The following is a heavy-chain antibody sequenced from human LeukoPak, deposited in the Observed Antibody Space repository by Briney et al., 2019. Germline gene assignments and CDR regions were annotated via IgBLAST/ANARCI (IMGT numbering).Heavy chain of an antibody. CDR2: INQDESDK. V-gene: IGHV3-7*01. CDR3: ARGHYGMDV. J-gene: IGHJ6*02. Sequence: PGGSLRLSCAASGFTFSDSWMTWVRQAPGKGLEWVANINQDESDKYYADSVEGRFTISRDNAKNSLYVQMNGLRVEDTAVYYCARGHYGMDVWGQGTTVTVSS. CDR1: GFTFSDSW.